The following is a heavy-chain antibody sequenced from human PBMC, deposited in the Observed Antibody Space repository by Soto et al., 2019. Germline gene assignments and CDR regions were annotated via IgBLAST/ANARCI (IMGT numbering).Heavy chain of an antibody. D-gene: IGHD2-2*01. CDR1: GYTFTSYG. J-gene: IGHJ5*02. V-gene: IGHV1-18*01. CDR2: ISAYNGNT. CDR3: ARWDIVLVPAAMVWFAP. Sequence: QVQLVQSGAEVKKPGASVKVSCKASGYTFTSYGISWVRQAPGQGLEWMGWISAYNGNTNYAQKLQGRVTMTTDTSTSTAYMGLRSLRSDDPAVYYCARWDIVLVPAAMVWFAPWGQGTLVTVSS.